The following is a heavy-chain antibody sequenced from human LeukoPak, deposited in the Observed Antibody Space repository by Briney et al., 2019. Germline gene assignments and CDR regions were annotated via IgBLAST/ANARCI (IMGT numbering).Heavy chain of an antibody. CDR2: IKPDGSEK. CDR1: GFTFSSNW. V-gene: IGHV3-7*01. D-gene: IGHD5-12*01. Sequence: GGSLRLSCAASGFTFSSNWMSWVRQAPGKGLEWVANIKPDGSEKYYVDSVKGRFTISRDNAKNTVYLQMNSLRAEDTAVYYCARDLVATSFDYWGQGTLVTVSS. CDR3: ARDLVATSFDY. J-gene: IGHJ4*02.